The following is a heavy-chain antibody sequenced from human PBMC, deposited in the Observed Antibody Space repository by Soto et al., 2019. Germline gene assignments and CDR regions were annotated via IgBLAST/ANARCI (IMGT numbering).Heavy chain of an antibody. V-gene: IGHV3-72*01. CDR1: GFTFSDHY. Sequence: EVQLVESGGGLVQPGGSLRLSCAASGFTFSDHYMDWVRQAPGKGLEWVGRTRNKANSYTTEYAAAVKGRFTISRDDSKNSLYLQMNSLKTDDTAVYYCARGVPCSGGSCPSDYYYYYMDVWGKGTTVTVSS. CDR3: ARGVPCSGGSCPSDYYYYYMDV. D-gene: IGHD2-15*01. J-gene: IGHJ6*03. CDR2: TRNKANSYTT.